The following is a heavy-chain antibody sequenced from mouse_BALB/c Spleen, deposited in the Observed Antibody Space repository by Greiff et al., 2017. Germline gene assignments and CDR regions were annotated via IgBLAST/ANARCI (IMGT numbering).Heavy chain of an antibody. CDR2: IDPANGNT. D-gene: IGHD1-1*01. J-gene: IGHJ4*01. CDR3: ARWGITTVKDAMDY. Sequence: VQLKQSGAELVKPGASVKLSCTASGFNIKDTYMHWVKQRPEQGLEWIGRIDPANGNTKYDPKFQGKATITADTSSNTAYLQLSSLTSEDTAVYYCARWGITTVKDAMDYWGQGTSVTVSS. V-gene: IGHV14-3*02. CDR1: GFNIKDTY.